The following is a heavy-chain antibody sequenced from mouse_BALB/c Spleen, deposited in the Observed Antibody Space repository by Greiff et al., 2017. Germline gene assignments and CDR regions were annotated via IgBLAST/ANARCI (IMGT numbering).Heavy chain of an antibody. CDR1: GYTFTSYV. V-gene: IGHV1-14*01. CDR3: ARSLTTAYYAMDY. CDR2: INPYNDGT. D-gene: IGHD1-2*01. Sequence: VQLQQSGPELVKPGASVKMSCKASGYTFTSYVMHWVKQKPGQGLEWIGYINPYNDGTKYNEKFKGKATLTSDKSSSTAYMELSSLTSEDSAVYYCARSLTTAYYAMDYWGQGTSVTVSS. J-gene: IGHJ4*01.